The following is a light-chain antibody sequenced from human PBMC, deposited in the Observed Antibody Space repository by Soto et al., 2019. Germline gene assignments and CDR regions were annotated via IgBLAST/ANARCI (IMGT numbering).Light chain of an antibody. CDR3: TSYTDTSVYV. CDR2: EVT. J-gene: IGLJ1*01. Sequence: QSALTQPASVSGSPGQSISISCTGTISDFGGYNYVSWYQQHPGKTPKLLIYEVTNRPSGVSSRFSASKSGNTASLTISGLQAEDEADYYCTSYTDTSVYVFGTGNKVTVL. V-gene: IGLV2-14*01. CDR1: ISDFGGYNY.